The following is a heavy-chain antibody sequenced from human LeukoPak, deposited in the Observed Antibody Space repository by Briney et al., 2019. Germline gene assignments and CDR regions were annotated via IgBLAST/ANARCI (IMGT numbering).Heavy chain of an antibody. CDR3: AKSGGYGLIDY. Sequence: SETLSLTCAVYGGSFSGYYWTWIRQPPGKGLEWIGEINHSGSTNYNPSLKSRVTISVDTSKNQFSLKLSSVTAADTAMYFCAKSGGYGLIDYWGQGTLVTVSS. CDR2: INHSGST. CDR1: GGSFSGYY. D-gene: IGHD1-26*01. J-gene: IGHJ4*02. V-gene: IGHV4-34*01.